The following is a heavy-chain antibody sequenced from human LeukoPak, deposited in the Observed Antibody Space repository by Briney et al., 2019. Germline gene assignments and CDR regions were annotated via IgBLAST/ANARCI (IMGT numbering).Heavy chain of an antibody. D-gene: IGHD6-19*01. CDR2: IYYSGST. Sequence: SETLSLTCTVSGGSISSSSYYWGWLRQPPGTGLEWIGSIYYSGSTYYNPSLKSRVTISVDTSKNQFSLKLSSVTAADTAVYYCARDFRFYKQWLAISTFDYWGQGTLVTVSS. CDR3: ARDFRFYKQWLAISTFDY. J-gene: IGHJ4*02. V-gene: IGHV4-39*07. CDR1: GGSISSSSYY.